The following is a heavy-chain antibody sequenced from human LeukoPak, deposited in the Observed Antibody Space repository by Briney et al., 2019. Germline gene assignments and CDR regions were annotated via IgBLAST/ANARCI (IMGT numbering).Heavy chain of an antibody. D-gene: IGHD1-14*01. J-gene: IGHJ6*03. Sequence: VASVKVSCKASGYTFTGYYMHWVRQAPGQGLEWMGWISAYNGKTNYAQKLQGRVTLTTDTSTSTAYMELRSLRSDDTAVYYCARGGNPVYYYYMDVWGKGTTVTVSS. CDR2: ISAYNGKT. CDR1: GYTFTGYY. V-gene: IGHV1-18*04. CDR3: ARGGNPVYYYYMDV.